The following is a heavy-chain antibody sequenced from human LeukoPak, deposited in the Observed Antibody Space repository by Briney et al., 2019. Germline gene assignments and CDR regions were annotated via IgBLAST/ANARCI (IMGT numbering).Heavy chain of an antibody. CDR1: GGTFSSYA. CDR2: IIPIFGTA. Sequence: SVKVSCKASGGTFSSYAISWVRQAPGQGLEWMGGIIPIFGTANYAQKFQGRVTITADESTSTAYMELSSLRSEDTAVYYCARAPPGASRHMGIDYWGQEPWSPSPQ. CDR3: ARAPPGASRHMGIDY. V-gene: IGHV1-69*13. J-gene: IGHJ4*01. D-gene: IGHD3-10*01.